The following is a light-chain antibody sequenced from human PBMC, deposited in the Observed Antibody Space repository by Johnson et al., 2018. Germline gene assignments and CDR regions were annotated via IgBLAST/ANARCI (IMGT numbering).Light chain of an antibody. J-gene: IGLJ1*01. Sequence: QSVLTKPPSVSAAPGQKVTISCSGSSSNIGNNYVSWYQQLPGTAPKLLIYENNKRPSGIPDRFSGSTYGTSATLGITGLQTGDEADYYCGTWDSSLSAGNVFGTGTKVTVL. CDR1: SSNIGNNY. CDR3: GTWDSSLSAGNV. V-gene: IGLV1-51*02. CDR2: ENN.